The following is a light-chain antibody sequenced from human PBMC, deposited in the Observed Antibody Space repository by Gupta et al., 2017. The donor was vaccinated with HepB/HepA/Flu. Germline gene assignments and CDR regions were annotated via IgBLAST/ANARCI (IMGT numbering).Light chain of an antibody. CDR3: QQYGGAPRT. J-gene: IGKJ1*01. CDR2: GAS. CDR1: QSVTTN. V-gene: IGKV3-20*01. Sequence: EIVLMQSPGTLSFSPGERATLSCRATQSVTTNLAWYQQKPGQAPRLLIYGASNRAAGVPDRFSGSGSGTDFILTISRLEPEDFAVYYCQQYGGAPRTFGQGTKVETK.